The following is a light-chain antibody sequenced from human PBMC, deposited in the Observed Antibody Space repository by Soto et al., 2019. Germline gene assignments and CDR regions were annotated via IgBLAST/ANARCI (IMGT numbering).Light chain of an antibody. J-gene: IGLJ3*02. CDR3: QVWDTSSDHRV. CDR1: NIGRKS. V-gene: IGLV3-21*02. Sequence: SYELTQPPSVSVAPGQTARITCGGNNIGRKSVHWYQQKSGQAPILVVYNDSDRPSGIPERFSGSNSGNSATLTISRVEAGDEADYYCQVWDTSSDHRVFGGGTKLTVL. CDR2: NDS.